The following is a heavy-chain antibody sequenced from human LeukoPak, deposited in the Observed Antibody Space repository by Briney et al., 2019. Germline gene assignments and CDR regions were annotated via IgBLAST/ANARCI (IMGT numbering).Heavy chain of an antibody. V-gene: IGHV1-18*01. D-gene: IGHD6-19*01. J-gene: IGHJ4*02. Sequence: GASVKVSCKASGGTFSSYAISWVRQAPGQGLEWMGWISAYNGNTNYAQKLQGRVTMTTDTSTSTAYMEMRSLRSDDTAVYYCARVIGVTGRAFDYWGQGTLVTVSS. CDR2: ISAYNGNT. CDR3: ARVIGVTGRAFDY. CDR1: GGTFSSYA.